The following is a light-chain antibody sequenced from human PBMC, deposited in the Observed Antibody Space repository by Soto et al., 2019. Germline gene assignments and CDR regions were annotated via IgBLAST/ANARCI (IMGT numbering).Light chain of an antibody. CDR1: QSVSSY. CDR3: QQRSNWPKT. Sequence: EIVLTQSPATLSLSPGERVTLSCRASQSVSSYLAWYQQKPGQAPRLLIDDASNRATGIPARFSGSGSGTDFTLTISSLEPEDFAVYYCQQRSNWPKTFGQGTKVEIK. CDR2: DAS. J-gene: IGKJ1*01. V-gene: IGKV3-11*01.